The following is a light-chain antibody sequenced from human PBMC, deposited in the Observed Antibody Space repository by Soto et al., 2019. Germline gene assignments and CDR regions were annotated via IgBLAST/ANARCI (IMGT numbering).Light chain of an antibody. CDR1: QSISSY. CDR3: QQLQRTPFT. V-gene: IGKV1-39*01. J-gene: IGKJ3*01. CDR2: AAS. Sequence: DIQMTQSPSSLSASVGDRVTITCRASQSISSYLNWYQQKPGKAPKLLIYAASSLQSGVPSRFSGSGSGTDFTLTISSLQPEDFATYHCQQLQRTPFTFGPGTKVDIK.